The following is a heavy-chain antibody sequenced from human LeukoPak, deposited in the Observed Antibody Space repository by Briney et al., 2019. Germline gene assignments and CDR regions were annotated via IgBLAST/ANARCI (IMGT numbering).Heavy chain of an antibody. CDR2: IYYSGST. D-gene: IGHD6-13*01. J-gene: IGHJ5*02. Sequence: SETLSLTCTVSGGSISSYYWSWIRQPPGKGLEWIGYIYYSGSTNYNPSLKSRVTISVDTSKNQFSLKLSSVTAADTAVYYCARQPSVAAAGWFDPWGQGTLVTVSS. CDR1: GGSISSYY. V-gene: IGHV4-59*08. CDR3: ARQPSVAAAGWFDP.